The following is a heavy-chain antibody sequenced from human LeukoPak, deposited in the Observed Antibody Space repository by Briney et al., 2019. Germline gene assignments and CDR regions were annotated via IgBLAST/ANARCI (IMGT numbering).Heavy chain of an antibody. J-gene: IGHJ4*02. CDR3: AMDSYGPDDY. CDR2: IISSSSAI. Sequence: PGGSLRLSCAASGFTFNTYSMNWVRQAPGKGLEWVSYIISSSSAIYYADSVKGRFTISRDNTKNSVYLQMNSLRGEDTGVYYCAMDSYGPDDYWGQGTLVTVSS. D-gene: IGHD5-18*01. V-gene: IGHV3-48*04. CDR1: GFTFNTYS.